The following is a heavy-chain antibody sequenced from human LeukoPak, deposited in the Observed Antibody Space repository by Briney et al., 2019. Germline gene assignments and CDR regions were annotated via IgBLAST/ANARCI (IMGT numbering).Heavy chain of an antibody. CDR1: GYTFTDYY. Sequence: ASVKVSCKASGYTFTDYYINWVRQAPGQGLEWMGWINPNTGGTNYAQKFQGRVTISRDTSISTTYMELSSLRSDDTAMYYYTRALGSEYWGQGTLVTVSS. D-gene: IGHD1-26*01. CDR2: INPNTGGT. CDR3: TRALGSEY. J-gene: IGHJ4*02. V-gene: IGHV1-2*02.